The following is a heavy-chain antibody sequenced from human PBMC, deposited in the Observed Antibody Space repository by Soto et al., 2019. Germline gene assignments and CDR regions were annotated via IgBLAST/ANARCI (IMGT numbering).Heavy chain of an antibody. Sequence: QVQLVQSGAEVKKPGASGKVSCKASGDTFTRCGISWVRQAPGQGLEWMGWISAYNAKTDYAQKFQGRVTLTTDTSTSTAYMELRSLRSDDTAVYYCYAADFYYYGMDVWGPGNTVTVSS. D-gene: IGHD2-2*01. CDR3: YAADFYYYGMDV. J-gene: IGHJ6*02. V-gene: IGHV1-18*01. CDR1: GDTFTRCG. CDR2: ISAYNAKT.